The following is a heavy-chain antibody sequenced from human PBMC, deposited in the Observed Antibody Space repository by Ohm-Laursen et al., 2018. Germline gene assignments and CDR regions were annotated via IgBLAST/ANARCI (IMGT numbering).Heavy chain of an antibody. V-gene: IGHV4-59*12. CDR2: IYYSGSA. Sequence: SQTLSLTCTVSGGSIRSYYWSWIRQPPGKGLEWIGYIYYSGSANYNPSLKSRVTISVDTSKNQFSLKLSSVTAADTAVYYWARAAEDDAFDIWGQGTMVTVSS. J-gene: IGHJ3*02. D-gene: IGHD6-13*01. CDR3: ARAAEDDAFDI. CDR1: GGSIRSYY.